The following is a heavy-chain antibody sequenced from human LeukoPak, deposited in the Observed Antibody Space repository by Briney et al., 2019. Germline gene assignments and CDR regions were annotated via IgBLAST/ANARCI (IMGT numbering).Heavy chain of an antibody. V-gene: IGHV4-34*01. CDR2: INHSGST. J-gene: IGHJ4*02. CDR1: GGSFSGYY. CDR3: ATTLLYSSGWYFPPRSFFDH. D-gene: IGHD6-19*01. Sequence: SETLSLTCAVYGGSFSGYYWSWIRQPPGKGLEWIGEINHSGSTNYNPSLESRVTISVDTSKNQFSLKLSSVTAADTAVYYCATTLLYSSGWYFPPRSFFDHWGQGTLVTVSS.